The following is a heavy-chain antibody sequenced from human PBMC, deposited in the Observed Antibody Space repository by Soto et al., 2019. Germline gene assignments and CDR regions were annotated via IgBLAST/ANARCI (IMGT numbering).Heavy chain of an antibody. V-gene: IGHV3-30*18. CDR2: ISYDGSNK. CDR3: AKEPKAAMVRGDGMDV. CDR1: GLTFSSYG. D-gene: IGHD3-10*01. Sequence: VGSLRLSCAASGLTFSSYGMHWVRQAPGKGLEWVAVISYDGSNKYYADSVKGRFTISRDNSKNTLYLQMNSLRAEDTAVYYCAKEPKAAMVRGDGMDVWGQGTTVTVSS. J-gene: IGHJ6*02.